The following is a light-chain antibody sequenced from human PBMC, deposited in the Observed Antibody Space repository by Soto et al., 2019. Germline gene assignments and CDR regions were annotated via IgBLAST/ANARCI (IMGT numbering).Light chain of an antibody. CDR2: WAS. CDR3: QQYYTIPLT. Sequence: DVVMTQSPDSLAVYLGERATINCKSSPTVLFSTNNRNYLAWYQQKPRQPPKLLIYWASTRESGIPDRFSGSGSGTDFTLTINNLQAEDVAVYYCQQYYTIPLTFGGGTKVEIK. V-gene: IGKV4-1*01. CDR1: PTVLFSTNNRNY. J-gene: IGKJ4*01.